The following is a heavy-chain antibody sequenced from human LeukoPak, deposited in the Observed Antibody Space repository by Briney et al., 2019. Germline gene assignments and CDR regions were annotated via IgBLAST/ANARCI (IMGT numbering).Heavy chain of an antibody. CDR3: ARDYYGSGSSPFDY. Sequence: GGSLRLSCAASGFTFSDYYMSWIRQAPGKGLEWVSYISSSSSYKNYANSVKGRFTISRDSAKNSLYLQMNSLRAEDTAMYYCARDYYGSGSSPFDYWGQGTGLSVSS. CDR2: ISSSSSYK. J-gene: IGHJ4*02. CDR1: GFTFSDYY. D-gene: IGHD3-10*01. V-gene: IGHV3-11*06.